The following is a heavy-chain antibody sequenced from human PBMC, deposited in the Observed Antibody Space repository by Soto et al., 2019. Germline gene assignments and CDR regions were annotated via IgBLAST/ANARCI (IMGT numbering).Heavy chain of an antibody. V-gene: IGHV4-59*01. J-gene: IGHJ6*02. Sequence: SETLSLTCTASGGSISSYYWSWIRRPPGEGLEWIGYIYNSGSTHSNPSLQSRVTISVDTSKNQFSLKLSSVTAADTGIYYCARRSRYAVGVYGMDVWGQGTTVTVSS. CDR2: IYNSGST. CDR3: ARRSRYAVGVYGMDV. D-gene: IGHD2-2*01. CDR1: GGSISSYY.